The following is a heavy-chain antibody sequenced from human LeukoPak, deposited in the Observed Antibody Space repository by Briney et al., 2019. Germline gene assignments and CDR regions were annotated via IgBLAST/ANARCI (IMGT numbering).Heavy chain of an antibody. D-gene: IGHD4-23*01. J-gene: IGHJ3*02. Sequence: SGTLSLTCTVSGGSISSGDYYWSWIRQPPGKGLEWIGYIYYSGSTYYNPSLKSRVTISVDTSKNQFSLKLSSVTAADTAVYYCARGSYGGGNSEARDAFDIWGQGTMVTVSS. CDR3: ARGSYGGGNSEARDAFDI. CDR2: IYYSGST. CDR1: GGSISSGDYY. V-gene: IGHV4-30-4*01.